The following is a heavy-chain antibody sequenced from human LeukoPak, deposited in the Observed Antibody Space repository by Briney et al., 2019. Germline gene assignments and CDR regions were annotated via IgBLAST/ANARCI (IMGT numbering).Heavy chain of an antibody. CDR3: AKDGGGDEGDY. CDR2: ISYDGSNK. D-gene: IGHD4-17*01. CDR1: GFTFSSYG. J-gene: IGHJ4*02. Sequence: GGSLRLSCAASGFTFSSYGLHWVRQAPGKGLEWVAVISYDGSNKYYADSVKGRFTISRDNSKNTLYLQMNSLRAEDTAVYYCAKDGGGDEGDYWGQGTLVTVSS. V-gene: IGHV3-30*18.